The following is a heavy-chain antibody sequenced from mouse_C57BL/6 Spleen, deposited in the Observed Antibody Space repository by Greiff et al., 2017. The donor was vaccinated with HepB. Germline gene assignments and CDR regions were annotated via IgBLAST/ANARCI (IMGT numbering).Heavy chain of an antibody. J-gene: IGHJ2*01. D-gene: IGHD2-4*01. V-gene: IGHV5-9-1*02. CDR1: GFTFSSYA. Sequence: EVQRVESGEGLVKPGGSLKLSCAASGFTFSSYAMSWVRQTPEKRLEWVAYISSGGDYIYYADTVKGRFTISRDNARNTLYLQMSSLKSEDTAMYYCTRGGPLYYDYDGLYFDYWGQGTTLTVSS. CDR3: TRGGPLYYDYDGLYFDY. CDR2: ISSGGDYI.